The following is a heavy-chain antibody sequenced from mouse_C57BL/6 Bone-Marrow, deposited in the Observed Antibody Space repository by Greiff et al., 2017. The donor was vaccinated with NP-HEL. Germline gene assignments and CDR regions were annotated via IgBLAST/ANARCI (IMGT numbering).Heavy chain of an antibody. J-gene: IGHJ3*01. CDR3: ARRAHYYGRAPFAY. CDR1: GYTFTDYY. CDR2: IFPGSGST. D-gene: IGHD1-1*01. Sequence: VQLQQSGPELVKPGASVKISCKASGYTFTDYYINWVKQRPGQGLEWIGWIFPGSGSTHYNEKFKGKATLTVDKSSSTAYMLLSSLTSEDSAVYFCARRAHYYGRAPFAYWGQGTLVTVSA. V-gene: IGHV1-75*01.